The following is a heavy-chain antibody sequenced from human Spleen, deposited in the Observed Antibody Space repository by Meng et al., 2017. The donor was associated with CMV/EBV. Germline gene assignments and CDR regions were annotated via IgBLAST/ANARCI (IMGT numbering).Heavy chain of an antibody. CDR2: IYYSGNT. Sequence: SGSYYWSWIRQSPGKGLEWIGYIYYSGNTNYNPSLKSRVTMSVDTSKNQFSLKLSSVTAADTAVYYCARGGSGSYYNTGYDWYFDLWGR. V-gene: IGHV4-61*01. CDR1: SGSYY. D-gene: IGHD3-10*01. CDR3: ARGGSGSYYNTGYDWYFDL. J-gene: IGHJ2*01.